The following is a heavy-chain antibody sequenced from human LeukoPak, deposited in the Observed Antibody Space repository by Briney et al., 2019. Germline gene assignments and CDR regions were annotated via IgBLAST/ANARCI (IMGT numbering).Heavy chain of an antibody. CDR3: ARGRWQPDY. D-gene: IGHD5-24*01. V-gene: IGHV4-59*01. Sequence: PGGSLRLSCAASGFTFSSYSMNWVRQAPGKGLEWIGYIYYSGSTNYNPSLKSRVTISVDTSKNQFSLKLSSVTAADTAVYYCARGRWQPDYWGQGTLVTVSS. CDR1: GFTFSSYS. CDR2: IYYSGST. J-gene: IGHJ4*02.